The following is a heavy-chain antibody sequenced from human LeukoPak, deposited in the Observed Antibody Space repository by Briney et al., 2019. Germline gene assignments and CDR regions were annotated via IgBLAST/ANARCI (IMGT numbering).Heavy chain of an antibody. V-gene: IGHV1-2*02. CDR1: GYTFTGYY. J-gene: IGHJ3*02. D-gene: IGHD5-24*01. CDR3: GRRSVALTRERSFDI. CDR2: INPNSGGT. Sequence: PSVKVSCKASGYTFTGYYMHWSRKAPGQGLEWMGRINPNSGGTTYDKTFQSRVTMIRDTTIRKPYMELISLRSDATAAYYCGRRSVALTRERSFDIWGQGTMVTVSS.